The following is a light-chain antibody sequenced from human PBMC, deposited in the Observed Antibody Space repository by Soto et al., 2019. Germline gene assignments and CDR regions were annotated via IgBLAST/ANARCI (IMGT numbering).Light chain of an antibody. J-gene: IGKJ4*01. CDR3: QQYGGSPLT. V-gene: IGKV3-20*01. Sequence: EIVLTQSPGTLSLSPGERATLFCRASQSVSTNYLVWYQQKPGQAPRLLIYGASRRATGIPDRFSGSGSGTDFTLTIRLEPEDFAVYYCQQYGGSPLTFGGGTKVEI. CDR2: GAS. CDR1: QSVSTNY.